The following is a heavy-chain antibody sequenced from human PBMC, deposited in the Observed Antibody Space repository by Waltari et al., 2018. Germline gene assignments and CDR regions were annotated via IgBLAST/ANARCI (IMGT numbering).Heavy chain of an antibody. CDR3: AREITVTTPYFDY. CDR2: IYYSGST. Sequence: QVQLQESGPGLVKPSETLSLTCTVSGGPISSYYWSWIRQPPGKGLEWIGYIYYSGSTNYNPSLKSRVTISVDTSKNQFSLKLSSVTAADTAVYYCAREITVTTPYFDYWGQGTLVTVSS. D-gene: IGHD4-17*01. CDR1: GGPISSYY. V-gene: IGHV4-59*01. J-gene: IGHJ4*02.